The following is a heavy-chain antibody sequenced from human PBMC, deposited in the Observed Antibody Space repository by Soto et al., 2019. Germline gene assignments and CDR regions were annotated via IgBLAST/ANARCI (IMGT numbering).Heavy chain of an antibody. Sequence: QVQLQQWGAGLLKPSETLSLTCGVYGGSFSGYYWIWIRQPPGKGLEWIGEINHSEGTNYSPSLKRRVTISVDTSNNHFSLKLRSVTAADTAVYFCARGIVWVPGGIAGAPPAGSYYFDYWGQGTLVTVSS. CDR1: GGSFSGYY. D-gene: IGHD6-13*01. CDR3: ARGIVWVPGGIAGAPPAGSYYFDY. CDR2: INHSEGT. J-gene: IGHJ4*02. V-gene: IGHV4-34*01.